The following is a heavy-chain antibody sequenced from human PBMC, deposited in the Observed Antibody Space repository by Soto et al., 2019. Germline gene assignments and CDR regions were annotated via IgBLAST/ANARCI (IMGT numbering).Heavy chain of an antibody. Sequence: SETLSLTCTVSGGSVSSGSYYWSWIRQPPGKGLEWIGYIYYSGSTNYNPSLKSRVTISVDTSKNQFSLKLSSVTAADTAVYYCARGDPEPHTAMVNSLYYGMDVWGQGTTVTVSS. D-gene: IGHD5-18*01. V-gene: IGHV4-61*01. J-gene: IGHJ6*02. CDR3: ARGDPEPHTAMVNSLYYGMDV. CDR2: IYYSGST. CDR1: GGSVSSGSYY.